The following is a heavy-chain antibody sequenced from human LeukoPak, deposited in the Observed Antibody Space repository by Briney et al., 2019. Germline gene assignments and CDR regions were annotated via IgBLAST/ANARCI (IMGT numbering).Heavy chain of an antibody. V-gene: IGHV3-23*01. D-gene: IGHD6-19*01. J-gene: IGHJ3*02. CDR2: ISKSGDST. CDR3: AKDQGYSSAWYSRDGFDM. Sequence: GGSLRLSCAASGFTFSSYAMSWVRQAPGKGLEWVSAISKSGDSTFYADSVKGRFTISRDNSQNTLYVQMNSLRAEDTAVYYCAKDQGYSSAWYSRDGFDMWGQGTMVTVSS. CDR1: GFTFSSYA.